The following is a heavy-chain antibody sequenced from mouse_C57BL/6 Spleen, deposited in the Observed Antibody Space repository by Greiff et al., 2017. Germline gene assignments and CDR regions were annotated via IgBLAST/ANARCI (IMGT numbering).Heavy chain of an antibody. CDR2: ISYDGSN. D-gene: IGHD2-4*01. CDR1: GYSITSGYY. J-gene: IGHJ3*01. V-gene: IGHV3-6*01. CDR3: ARKAPYDYDKAY. Sequence: EVQLQQSGPGPVKPSQSLSLTCSVTGYSITSGYYWNWIRQFPGNKLEWMGYISYDGSNNYNPSLKNRISISRDTPKNQIFLKWNSVTTEDTATNYWARKAPYDYDKAYWGQGTLVTVSA.